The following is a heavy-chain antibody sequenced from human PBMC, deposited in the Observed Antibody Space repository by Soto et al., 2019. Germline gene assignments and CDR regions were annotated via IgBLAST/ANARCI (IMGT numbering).Heavy chain of an antibody. V-gene: IGHV1-3*05. CDR3: ARAVAVPADLDY. CDR2: INAGNGNT. J-gene: IGHJ4*02. D-gene: IGHD6-19*01. Sequence: QVQLVQSGAEEKKPGASVKVSCKASGYTFTGYAMHWVRQAPGQRLEWMGWINAGNGNTKYSQKFQGRVTSTRDTSASTAYMELSSLSSEDTAVYYCARAVAVPADLDYWGQGTLVTVSS. CDR1: GYTFTGYA.